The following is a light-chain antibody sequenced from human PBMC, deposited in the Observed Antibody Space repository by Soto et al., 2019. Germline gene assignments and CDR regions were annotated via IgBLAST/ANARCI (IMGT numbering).Light chain of an antibody. V-gene: IGKV1-33*01. CDR2: DAS. CDR3: QQYDNLPRT. CDR1: QDISNY. J-gene: IGKJ2*02. Sequence: DIQMPQSPSSLSASVGARVTITCQASQDISNYLNWYQQTPGKAPKLLIYDASNLETGVPSRFSGSGSGTDFTLTISSLQPADIATYYCQQYDNLPRTFGQGTKLEIK.